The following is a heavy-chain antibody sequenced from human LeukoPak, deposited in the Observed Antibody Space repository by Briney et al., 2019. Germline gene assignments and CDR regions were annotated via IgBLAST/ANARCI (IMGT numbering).Heavy chain of an antibody. CDR2: IIPIFGTA. Sequence: GASVKVSCKASGGTFSSYAISWVRQAPGQGLEWMGGIIPIFGTANYAQKFQGRVTITADESTSTAYMELSSLRSEDTAVYYCAREEAYYDFWSGPTNTPNWFDPWGQGTLVTVSS. CDR3: AREEAYYDFWSGPTNTPNWFDP. J-gene: IGHJ5*02. CDR1: GGTFSSYA. D-gene: IGHD3-3*01. V-gene: IGHV1-69*13.